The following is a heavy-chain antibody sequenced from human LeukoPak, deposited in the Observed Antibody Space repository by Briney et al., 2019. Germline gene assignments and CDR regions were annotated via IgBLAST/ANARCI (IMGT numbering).Heavy chain of an antibody. Sequence: GGSLRLSCAASGFTFSDYYMSWIRQAPGKGLEWVSAISGSGGSTYYADSVKGRFTISRDNSKNTLYLQMNSLRAEDTAVYYCVTMVRGVHRDFDYWGQGTLVTVSS. D-gene: IGHD3-10*01. CDR1: GFTFSDYY. CDR2: ISGSGGST. J-gene: IGHJ4*02. V-gene: IGHV3-23*01. CDR3: VTMVRGVHRDFDY.